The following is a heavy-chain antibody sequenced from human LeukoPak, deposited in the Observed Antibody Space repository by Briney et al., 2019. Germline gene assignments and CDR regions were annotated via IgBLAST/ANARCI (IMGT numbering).Heavy chain of an antibody. CDR2: IYYSGST. D-gene: IGHD3-22*01. V-gene: IGHV4-61*01. CDR3: ARDKKNYYDSSVYSY. Sequence: SETLSLTCTVSGGSVSSGSYYWSWIRQPPGKGLEWIGYIYYSGSTNYNPSLKSRVTISVGTSKNQFSLKLSSVTAADTAVYYCARDKKNYYDSSVYSYWGQETLVTVPS. CDR1: GGSVSSGSYY. J-gene: IGHJ4*02.